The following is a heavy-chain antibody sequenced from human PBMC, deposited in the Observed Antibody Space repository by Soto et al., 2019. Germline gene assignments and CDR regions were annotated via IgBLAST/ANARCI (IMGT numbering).Heavy chain of an antibody. D-gene: IGHD1-26*01. V-gene: IGHV3-30*18. CDR1: GFTFSTFG. CDR3: AKDRPYIGSY. CDR2: ISSDGSIK. J-gene: IGHJ4*02. Sequence: QVQLVESGGGVVQPGRSLRLSCAVSGFTFSTFGMHWVRQAPGKELEWVAVISSDGSIKYYGDFVKGRFTISRDNYKNTLYLQMDSLRAEDTAVYYCAKDRPYIGSYWGQGTLVTVSS.